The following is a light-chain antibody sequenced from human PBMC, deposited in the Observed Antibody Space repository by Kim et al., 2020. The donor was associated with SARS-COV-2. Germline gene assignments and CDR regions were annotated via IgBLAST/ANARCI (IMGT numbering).Light chain of an antibody. V-gene: IGLV3-21*04. J-gene: IGLJ3*02. Sequence: VAPGKTARITCGGNNIGSKRVLWYQQKPGQAPVLVIYYVSDRPSGIPERFSGSNSGNAATLTISRVEAGDEADYYCQVWDSSSDRVFGGGTQLTVL. CDR1: NIGSKR. CDR2: YVS. CDR3: QVWDSSSDRV.